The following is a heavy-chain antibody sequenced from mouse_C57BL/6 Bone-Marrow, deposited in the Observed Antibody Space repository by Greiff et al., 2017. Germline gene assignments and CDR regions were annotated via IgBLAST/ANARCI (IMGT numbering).Heavy chain of an antibody. D-gene: IGHD2-12*01. CDR2: IYPRDGST. CDR1: GYTFTSYD. CDR3: ARPTLYHGFAY. Sequence: VQLQQSGPELVKPGASVELSCKASGYTFTSYDINWVKQRPGQGLEWIGWIYPRDGSTKYNEKFKGKATLTVDTSSSTAYMELHSLTSEDSAVYFCARPTLYHGFAYWGQGTLVTVSA. J-gene: IGHJ3*01. V-gene: IGHV1-85*01.